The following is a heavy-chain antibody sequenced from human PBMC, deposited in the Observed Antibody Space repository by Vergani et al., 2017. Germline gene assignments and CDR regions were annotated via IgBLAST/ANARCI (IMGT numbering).Heavy chain of an antibody. Sequence: QVQLQESGPGLVKPSQTLSLTCTVSGVSISSGGYYWSWIRQHPGKGLEWIGYIYYSGSTYYNPSLKSRVTISVDTSKNQFSLKLSSVTAADTAVYYCAGEPGYYDGWGGYYSLPGGGEGGLVTVSS. V-gene: IGHV4-31*03. CDR1: GVSISSGGYY. D-gene: IGHD3-3*01. CDR2: IYYSGST. J-gene: IGHJ4*02. CDR3: AGEPGYYDGWGGYYSLPG.